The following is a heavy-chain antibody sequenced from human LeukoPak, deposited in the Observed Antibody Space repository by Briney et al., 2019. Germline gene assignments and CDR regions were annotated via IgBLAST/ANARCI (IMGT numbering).Heavy chain of an antibody. V-gene: IGHV5-10-1*01. Sequence: GESLKISCKGSGYSFTSHWISWERQMPGKGLEWVGRIAPSDSYTNYSPSFQGHVTISADKSINTAYLQWSSLKASDTAMYYCARHLRAYSSSWYFDYWGQGTLVTVSS. CDR1: GYSFTSHW. CDR2: IAPSDSYT. D-gene: IGHD6-13*01. J-gene: IGHJ4*02. CDR3: ARHLRAYSSSWYFDY.